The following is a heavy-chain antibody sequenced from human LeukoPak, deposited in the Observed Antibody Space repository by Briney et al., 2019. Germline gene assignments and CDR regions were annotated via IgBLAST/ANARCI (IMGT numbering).Heavy chain of an antibody. Sequence: ASVKVSCKASGYTFTSYAMHWVRQAPGQGLEWMGIINPSGGSTSYAQKFQGRVTTTRDTSTSTVYMELSSLRSEDTAVYYCARGDYYDSSGSSGDYFDYWGQGTLVTVSS. D-gene: IGHD3-22*01. V-gene: IGHV1-46*01. CDR3: ARGDYYDSSGSSGDYFDY. CDR1: GYTFTSYA. CDR2: INPSGGST. J-gene: IGHJ4*02.